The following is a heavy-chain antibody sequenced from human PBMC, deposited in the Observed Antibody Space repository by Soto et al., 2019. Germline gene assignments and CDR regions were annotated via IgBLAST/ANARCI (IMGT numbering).Heavy chain of an antibody. CDR3: ARRGSGSYYDY. J-gene: IGHJ4*02. CDR2: ISGSGGST. V-gene: IGHV3-23*01. D-gene: IGHD1-26*01. Sequence: EVQLLESGGGLVQPGGSLRLSCAASGFTFSSYAMRGVRQAPWKGLEWVSAISGSGGSTYYADSVKGRFTISRDNSKNTLYLQMNSLRAEDTAVYYCARRGSGSYYDYWGQGTLVTVSS. CDR1: GFTFSSYA.